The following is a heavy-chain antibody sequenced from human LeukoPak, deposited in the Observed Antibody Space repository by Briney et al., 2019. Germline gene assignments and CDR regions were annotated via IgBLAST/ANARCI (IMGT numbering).Heavy chain of an antibody. D-gene: IGHD6-13*01. CDR2: INHSGST. CDR1: GGSFSGYY. CDR3: ARARIAGNFDY. J-gene: IGHJ4*02. V-gene: IGHV4-34*01. Sequence: SETLSLTCAVYGGSFSGYYWSWIRQPPGKELEWIGEINHSGSTNYNPSLKSRVTISVDTSKNQFSLKLSSVTAADTAVYYCARARIAGNFDYWGQGTLVTVSS.